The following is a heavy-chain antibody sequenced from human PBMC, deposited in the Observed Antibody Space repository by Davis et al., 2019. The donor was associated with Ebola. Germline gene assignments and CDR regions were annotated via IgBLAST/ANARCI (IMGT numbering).Heavy chain of an antibody. J-gene: IGHJ6*02. CDR2: INHSGST. V-gene: IGHV4-34*01. CDR3: ARVWGSYRNEYYYYYGMDV. Sequence: SATLSLTCAVYGGSFSGYYWSWIRQPPGKGLEWIGEINHSGSTNYNPSLKSRVTISVDTSKNQFSLKLSSVTAADTAVYYCARVWGSYRNEYYYYYGMDVWGQGTTVTVSS. CDR1: GGSFSGYY. D-gene: IGHD3-16*02.